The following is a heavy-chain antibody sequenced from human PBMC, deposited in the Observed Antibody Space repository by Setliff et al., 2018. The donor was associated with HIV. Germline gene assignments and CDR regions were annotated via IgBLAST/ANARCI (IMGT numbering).Heavy chain of an antibody. CDR1: GYSFTDYW. D-gene: IGHD3-16*01. V-gene: IGHV5-51*01. J-gene: IGHJ5*02. CDR2: IYPGDSDT. Sequence: GESLKISCKGSGYSFTDYWIGWVRQMPGKGLEWMGIIYPGDSDTRYSPSFQGQVTMSADKSITSAYLEMHSLKRDDTAVYYCARHPPDFYYGYAALDPWGQGTLVTVSS. CDR3: ARHPPDFYYGYAALDP.